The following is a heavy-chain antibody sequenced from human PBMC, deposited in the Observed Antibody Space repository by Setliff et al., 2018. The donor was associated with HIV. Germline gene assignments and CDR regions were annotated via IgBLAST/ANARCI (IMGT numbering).Heavy chain of an antibody. Sequence: SETLSLTCSVSGDSISSGSYYWSWIRLPAGKGLEWIGQIHTTGSTNYNPSLESRLTISIDTSKNRFSLKLNSVTATDTAVYYCARRTFGSGRLDPWGQGTLVTVSS. CDR3: ARRTFGSGRLDP. J-gene: IGHJ5*02. D-gene: IGHD3-16*01. CDR1: GDSISSGSYY. CDR2: IHTTGST. V-gene: IGHV4-61*09.